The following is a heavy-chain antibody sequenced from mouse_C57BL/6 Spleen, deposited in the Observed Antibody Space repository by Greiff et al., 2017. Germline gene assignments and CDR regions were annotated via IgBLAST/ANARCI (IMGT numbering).Heavy chain of an antibody. CDR3: ARGGPYYSNYEGYAMDY. Sequence: VQLQQPGAELVKPGASVTMSCKASGYTFTSYWITWVKQRPGQGLEWIGDIYPGSGSTNYNEKFKSKATLTVDTSSSTAYMQLSSLTSEDSAVYYCARGGPYYSNYEGYAMDYWGQGTSVTVSS. D-gene: IGHD2-5*01. J-gene: IGHJ4*01. CDR1: GYTFTSYW. V-gene: IGHV1-55*01. CDR2: IYPGSGST.